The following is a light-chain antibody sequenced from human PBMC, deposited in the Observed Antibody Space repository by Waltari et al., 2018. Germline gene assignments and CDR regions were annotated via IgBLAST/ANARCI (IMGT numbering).Light chain of an antibody. CDR3: SSYAGSNNLV. CDR2: EVN. V-gene: IGLV2-8*01. CDR1: SSDVGGYNY. Sequence: QSALTQPPSASGSRGQSVTISCAGTSSDVGGYNYVSWYQHHPGEAPKLMIFEVNKRPSGVPARFSGSKSGNTASLTVSVLQAEDDADYYCSSYAGSNNLVFGTGTKVTVL. J-gene: IGLJ1*01.